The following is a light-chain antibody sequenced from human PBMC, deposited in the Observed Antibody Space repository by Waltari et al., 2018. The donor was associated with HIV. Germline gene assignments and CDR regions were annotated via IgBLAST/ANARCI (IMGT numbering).Light chain of an antibody. CDR3: SSYTNSDILL. CDR1: NTAIGLSNL. V-gene: IGLV2-14*01. Sequence: QSALTQPASVSGSPGQSITIPCTGANTAIGLSNLASWYRHHPDKAPQLVIYGVNTRPSGVSDRFSGSKSGNTASLTISSLQAEDEADYYCSSYTNSDILLFGGGTKLTVL. J-gene: IGLJ2*01. CDR2: GVN.